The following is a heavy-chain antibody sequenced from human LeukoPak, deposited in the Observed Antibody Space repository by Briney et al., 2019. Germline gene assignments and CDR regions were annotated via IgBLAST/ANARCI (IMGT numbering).Heavy chain of an antibody. V-gene: IGHV1-2*02. J-gene: IGHJ3*02. CDR3: AIDTIFGVVTSAFDI. CDR1: GYTSTGYY. CDR2: INPNSGGT. Sequence: GASVKVSCKASGYTSTGYYMHWVRQAPGQGLEWMGWINPNSGGTNYAQKFQGRVTMTRDTSIYTAYMELSRLRSDDTAVYYCAIDTIFGVVTSAFDIWGQGTMVTVSS. D-gene: IGHD3-3*01.